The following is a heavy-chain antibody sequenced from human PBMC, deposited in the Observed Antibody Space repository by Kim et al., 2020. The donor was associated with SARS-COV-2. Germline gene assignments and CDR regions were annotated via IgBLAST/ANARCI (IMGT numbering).Heavy chain of an antibody. J-gene: IGHJ4*02. V-gene: IGHV3-74*01. D-gene: IGHD1-26*01. CDR2: INTDERTR. CDR3: ARDQTETGPTTFDY. CDR1: GFTFSSYW. Sequence: GGSLRLSCAASGFTFSSYWMHWVRQAPGKGLVWVSRINTDERTRNYADSVKGRFPISRDNAKNTLYLQMNSLRAEDTAVYYCARDQTETGPTTFDYWGQGSQVTVSS.